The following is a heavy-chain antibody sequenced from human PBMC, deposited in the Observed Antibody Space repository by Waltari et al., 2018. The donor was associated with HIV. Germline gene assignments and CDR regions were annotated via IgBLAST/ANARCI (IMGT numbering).Heavy chain of an antibody. J-gene: IGHJ4*02. D-gene: IGHD2-15*01. CDR1: GFTLTNAW. CDR2: IKSEDDGGTT. CDR3: TSTGGGITDY. Sequence: EVQLVESGGGLVKPGESLRLSCAASGFTLTNAWMSWGRQAPGKGLGWVCRIKSEDDGGTTDYAAPVKGRFTISRDDSKNALYLQMNSLKTEDTALYYCTSTGGGITDYWGQGTLVTVSS. V-gene: IGHV3-15*01.